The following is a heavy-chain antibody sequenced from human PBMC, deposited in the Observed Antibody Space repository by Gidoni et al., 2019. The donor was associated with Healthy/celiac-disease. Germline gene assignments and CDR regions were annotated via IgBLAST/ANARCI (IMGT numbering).Heavy chain of an antibody. D-gene: IGHD3-3*01. CDR3: ASTYDFWSGYYIPGLDY. J-gene: IGHJ4*02. CDR1: GFTFSSYS. CDR2: ISSSSSTI. V-gene: IGHV3-48*02. Sequence: EVQLVESGGGLVQPGGSLRLSCAASGFTFSSYSMNWVRQAPGKGLEWVSYISSSSSTIYYADSVKGRFTISRDNAKNSLYLQMNSLRDEDTAVYYCASTYDFWSGYYIPGLDYWGQGTLVTVSS.